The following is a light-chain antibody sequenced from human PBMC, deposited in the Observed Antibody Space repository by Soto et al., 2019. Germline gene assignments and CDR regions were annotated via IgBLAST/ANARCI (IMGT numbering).Light chain of an antibody. CDR3: QQYNSSLFT. J-gene: IGKJ3*01. CDR2: KAS. CDR1: QSISSW. Sequence: DIQMTQSPSTLSASVGDSVTITCRASQSISSWLAWYQQKPGKAPKLLIYKASSLESGVPSRFSGSGAGTEFTLSISSLQPDYFATYYCQQYNSSLFTFGPGNKVDI. V-gene: IGKV1-5*03.